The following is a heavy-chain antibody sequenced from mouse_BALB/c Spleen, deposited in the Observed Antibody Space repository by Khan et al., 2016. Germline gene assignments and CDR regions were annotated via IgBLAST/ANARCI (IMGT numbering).Heavy chain of an antibody. Sequence: QVQLQQSGTELPRPGASVKLSCKASGYTFTDYYLHWVKQRTGQGLEWIGEIFPGSGSTYYNEKFTGKASLTADTSSSTAYMQLSSLTSEDSAVYYCASSYYGYFAMDYWGHGASVTVSS. V-gene: IGHV1-77*01. D-gene: IGHD1-2*01. CDR2: IFPGSGST. J-gene: IGHJ4*01. CDR3: ASSYYGYFAMDY. CDR1: GYTFTDYY.